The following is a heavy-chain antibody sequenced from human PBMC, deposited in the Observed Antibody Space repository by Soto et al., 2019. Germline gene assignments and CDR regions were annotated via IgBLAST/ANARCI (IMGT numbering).Heavy chain of an antibody. CDR3: ARVYYDYIWGSYPLNY. V-gene: IGHV3-7*01. J-gene: IGHJ4*02. D-gene: IGHD3-16*02. CDR1: GFTFSSYW. Sequence: EVQLMESGGGLVQPGGSLRLSCAASGFTFSSYWMTWVRQAPGKGLEWVANIKQAEREKYYLDSVKGRFTISRDNAKNSLYLQMNSLRAEDTAVYYCARVYYDYIWGSYPLNYGGQGTLVTVSS. CDR2: IKQAEREK.